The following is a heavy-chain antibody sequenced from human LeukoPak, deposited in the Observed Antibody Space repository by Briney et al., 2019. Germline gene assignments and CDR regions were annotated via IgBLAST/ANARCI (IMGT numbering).Heavy chain of an antibody. J-gene: IGHJ4*02. CDR1: GGSISSSSYY. Sequence: SETLSLTCTVSGGSISSSSYYWGWIRQPPGKGLEWIGSIYYSGSTYYNPSLKSRVTISVDTSKNQFSLKLSSVTAADTAVYYCARGGDYRYYFDYWGQGTLVTVSS. V-gene: IGHV4-39*07. CDR3: ARGGDYRYYFDY. CDR2: IYYSGST. D-gene: IGHD4-17*01.